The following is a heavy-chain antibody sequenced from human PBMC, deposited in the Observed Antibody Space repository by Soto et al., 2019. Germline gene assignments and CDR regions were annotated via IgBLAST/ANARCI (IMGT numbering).Heavy chain of an antibody. CDR3: ARVNRGASDY. J-gene: IGHJ4*02. CDR2: IFYTENT. V-gene: IGHV4-59*01. CDR1: GDSISSYY. Sequence: SETLSLTCTVSGDSISSYYWSWIRQPPGKGLEWIGSIFYTENTDYNPSLKSRVTISIDTSKKQFSLNLRSVTAADTAIYYCARVNRGASDYWGQGTLVTVSS.